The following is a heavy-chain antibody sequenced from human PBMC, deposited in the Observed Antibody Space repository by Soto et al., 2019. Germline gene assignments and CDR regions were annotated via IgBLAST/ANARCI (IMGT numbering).Heavy chain of an antibody. CDR3: TIPRGPMIRP. Sequence: GGSLRLSCTASGFTFSNAWMTWVRQAQGKGLEWVGRIKSKTDGGTTDYAATVKGRFTISRDDSKNTMYLQMNSLKTEDTAVYYCTIPRGPMIRPWGQGTLVTVSS. CDR2: IKSKTDGGTT. V-gene: IGHV3-15*01. CDR1: GFTFSNAW. J-gene: IGHJ5*02. D-gene: IGHD3-22*01.